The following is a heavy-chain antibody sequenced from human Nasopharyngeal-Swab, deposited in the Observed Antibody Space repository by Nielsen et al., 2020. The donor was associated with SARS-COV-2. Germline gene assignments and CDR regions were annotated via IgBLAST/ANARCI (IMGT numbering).Heavy chain of an antibody. CDR3: AKDHFYDSGGSYDRLYFDF. CDR1: GFTFTSYD. V-gene: IGHV3-30*18. D-gene: IGHD3-16*01. Sequence: GGPLRLPCAASGFTFTSYDIHWVRQAPGKGLDWVALISYVGSKRYFAHSLKGRLSISRDEIKNMLYLQMDSLRADDTAVYYCAKDHFYDSGGSYDRLYFDFWGQGTLVTVSS. J-gene: IGHJ4*02. CDR2: ISYVGSKR.